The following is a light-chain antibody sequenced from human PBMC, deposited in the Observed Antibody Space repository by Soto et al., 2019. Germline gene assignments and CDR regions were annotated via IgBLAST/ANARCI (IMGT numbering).Light chain of an antibody. V-gene: IGKV1-39*01. CDR1: QSISSS. J-gene: IGKJ5*01. CDR2: GVS. CDR3: QQSYTAPSIT. Sequence: DIQMTQSPSSLCASVGDKVTITCRASQSISSSLNWYQQKSGKAPNLLIYGVSRLQGGVPSRFSGSGSGTDFTLSISSLQPEDFATYYCQQSYTAPSITFGQGTRREIK.